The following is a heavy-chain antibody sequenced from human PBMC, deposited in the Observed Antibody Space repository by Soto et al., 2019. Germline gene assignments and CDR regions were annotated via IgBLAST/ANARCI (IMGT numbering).Heavy chain of an antibody. Sequence: TGGSLRLSCAASGFTFRSYWMHWVRQAPGEGLVWVSRINDYGDRINYADSVKGRFTISRDDAKSELYLQMNSLRAEDTAVYYCAREWDTMILRGMDVWGQGTTVTVSS. J-gene: IGHJ6*02. D-gene: IGHD3-22*01. CDR1: GFTFRSYW. CDR3: AREWDTMILRGMDV. V-gene: IGHV3-74*01. CDR2: INDYGDRI.